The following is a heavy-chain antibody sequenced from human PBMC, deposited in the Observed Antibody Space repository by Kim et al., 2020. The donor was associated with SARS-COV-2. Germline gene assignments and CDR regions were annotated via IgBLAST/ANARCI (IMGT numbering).Heavy chain of an antibody. V-gene: IGHV1-8*01. D-gene: IGHD3-10*01. J-gene: IGHJ4*02. CDR1: GYTFTAYD. CDR2: MNPNSGNT. CDR3: ARCITMVGGANARYFDY. Sequence: ASVKVSCKASGYTFTAYDINWVRQATGQGPEWMGWMNPNSGNTGYADKFKGKFTMPTDTSMSTAYMEVHSLTSEDTAVYYCARCITMVGGANARYFDYWGQGTRVPVSS.